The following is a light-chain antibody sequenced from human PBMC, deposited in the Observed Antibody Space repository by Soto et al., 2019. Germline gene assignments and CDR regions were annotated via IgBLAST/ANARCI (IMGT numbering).Light chain of an antibody. J-gene: IGLJ3*02. Sequence: QSALTQPHSVSGSPGQSVTISCTRTSSDVGGYKYVSWYQQHPGKAPKLMIYDVSKRPSGVPDRFSGSKSGNTASLTISGLQAEDEADYYCCSYVGSYSWVFGGGTKLTVL. V-gene: IGLV2-11*01. CDR1: SSDVGGYKY. CDR3: CSYVGSYSWV. CDR2: DVS.